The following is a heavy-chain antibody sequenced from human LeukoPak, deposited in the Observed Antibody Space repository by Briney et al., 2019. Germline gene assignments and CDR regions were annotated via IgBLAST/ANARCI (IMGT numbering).Heavy chain of an antibody. CDR1: GFTFSSYA. CDR3: AKLGGQELHNYYVAV. CDR2: IIDSGEST. V-gene: IGHV3-23*01. J-gene: IGHJ6*03. Sequence: GGSLRLSCAASGFTFSSYAISWVRQAPGKGLEWVSGIIDSGESTYYANFAKGRFTISRDNSNNTLYLQMNSLRAEGTAVYYCAKLGGQELHNYYVAVCGKGTTVAVSS. D-gene: IGHD3-16*01.